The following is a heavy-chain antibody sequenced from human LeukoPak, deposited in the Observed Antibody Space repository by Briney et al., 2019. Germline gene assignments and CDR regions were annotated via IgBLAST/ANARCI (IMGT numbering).Heavy chain of an antibody. J-gene: IGHJ4*02. CDR3: ARGHSSGYQYTVGY. V-gene: IGHV3-74*01. CDR1: GFTFSSYW. CDR2: INGDGSST. D-gene: IGHD2-2*01. Sequence: XGSLRLSCAASGFTFSSYWIHWVRQAPGKGLVWASRINGDGSSTNYADSVKGRFTISRDNAKSTLYLQMNSLRVDDTAVYYCARGHSSGYQYTVGYWGQGTLVTVSS.